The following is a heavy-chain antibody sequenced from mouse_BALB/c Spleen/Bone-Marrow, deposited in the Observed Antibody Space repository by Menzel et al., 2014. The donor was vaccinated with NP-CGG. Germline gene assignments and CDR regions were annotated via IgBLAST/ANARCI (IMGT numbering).Heavy chain of an antibody. CDR1: GYSFTGYY. J-gene: IGHJ1*01. D-gene: IGHD2-4*01. CDR2: INRYNGAT. V-gene: IGHV1S34*01. CDR3: ARSTMIKYFDV. Sequence: LVKTGASVKISCKASGYSFTGYYMHWVKQSHGKSLEWIGYINRYNGATSYNQKFKGKATFTVDTSSSTAYMQFNSLTSEDSAVYYCARSTMIKYFDVWGAGTTVTVSS.